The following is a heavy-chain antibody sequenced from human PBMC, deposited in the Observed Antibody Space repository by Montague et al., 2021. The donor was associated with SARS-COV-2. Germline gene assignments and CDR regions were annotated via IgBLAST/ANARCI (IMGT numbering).Heavy chain of an antibody. CDR3: ARSLDPSGTYYLPY. J-gene: IGHJ4*02. D-gene: IGHD3-10*01. Sequence: TLSLTCTVSGASISSGDYYWSWIRQPAGKGLEWIGRIYTSGGTKYNPSLKSRVTISIDTPKNQFSLKLSSVTAADTAVYYCARSLDPSGTYYLPYWGQGTLVTVSS. CDR2: IYTSGGT. CDR1: GASISSGDYY. V-gene: IGHV4-61*02.